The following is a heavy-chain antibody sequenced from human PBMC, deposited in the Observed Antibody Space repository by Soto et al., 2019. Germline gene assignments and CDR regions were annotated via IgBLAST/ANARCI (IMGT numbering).Heavy chain of an antibody. CDR1: GFTFSSSW. J-gene: IGHJ5*02. Sequence: PGGSLRLSCAASGFTFSSSWMHWVRQVPGKGLEWVARVKSKAAGGTTDYAAPVKGRFTISRDDSKNTLYLQMNSLKTDDTAVYYCTTLGFDPWGQGTLVTVSS. CDR3: TTLGFDP. CDR2: VKSKAAGGTT. V-gene: IGHV3-15*01.